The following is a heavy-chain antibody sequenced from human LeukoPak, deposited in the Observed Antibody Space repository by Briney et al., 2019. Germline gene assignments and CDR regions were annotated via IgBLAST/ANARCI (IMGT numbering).Heavy chain of an antibody. CDR2: FDPEDGET. V-gene: IGHV1-24*01. J-gene: IGHJ4*02. Sequence: ASVKVSRKVSGYTLTELSMHWVRQAPGKGLEWMGGFDPEDGETIYAQKFQGRVTMTEDTSTDTAYMELSSLRSEDTAVYYCATDRRGIVSKARFDYWGQGTLVTVSS. CDR3: ATDRRGIVSKARFDY. CDR1: GYTLTELS. D-gene: IGHD2/OR15-2a*01.